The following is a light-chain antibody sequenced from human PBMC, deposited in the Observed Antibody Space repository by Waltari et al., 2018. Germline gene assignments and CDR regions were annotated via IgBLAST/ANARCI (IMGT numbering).Light chain of an antibody. CDR2: EGT. CDR1: RSGVGSYNL. Sequence: QPALTQPASVSGSPGQSITLSCTEARSGVGSYNLFSWYQQYPGKAPKVRLYEGTKPPSGISTRFSGARSGHTASLTSSGLRPDDDANYFCSSYSGTTAPRVFGGGTRLTVL. J-gene: IGLJ2*01. V-gene: IGLV2-23*01. CDR3: SSYSGTTAPRV.